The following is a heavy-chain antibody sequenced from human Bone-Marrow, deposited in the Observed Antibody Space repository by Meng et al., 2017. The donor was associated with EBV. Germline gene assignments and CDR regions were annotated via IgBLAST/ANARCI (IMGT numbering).Heavy chain of an antibody. CDR2: IDYGGIST. D-gene: IGHD3-16*01. CDR3: VREEYDPRDF. V-gene: IGHV3-21*01. J-gene: IGHJ4*02. Sequence: VQLVGLGGGLVEPGGSLRLSCAASGFIFNNYRMNWVRQAPGKGLEWVSVIDYGGISTYYADSVKGRFTISRDNAKNSVSLQMNNLRAEDTAVYYCVREEYDPRDFWGQGTLVTGSS. CDR1: GFIFNNYR.